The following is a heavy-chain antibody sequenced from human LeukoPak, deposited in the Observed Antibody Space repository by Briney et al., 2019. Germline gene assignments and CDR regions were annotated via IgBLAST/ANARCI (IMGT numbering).Heavy chain of an antibody. CDR3: ARDAGGLDY. J-gene: IGHJ4*02. V-gene: IGHV3-30*02. D-gene: IGHD3-10*01. CDR1: GFIFSSYG. Sequence: GGSLRLSCAASGFIFSSYGMHWVRQAPGKGLEWVAFIRYDGRNKYYADSVKGRFTISRDNSKNTLYLQMNSLRAEDTAVYYCARDAGGLDYWGQGTLVTVSS. CDR2: IRYDGRNK.